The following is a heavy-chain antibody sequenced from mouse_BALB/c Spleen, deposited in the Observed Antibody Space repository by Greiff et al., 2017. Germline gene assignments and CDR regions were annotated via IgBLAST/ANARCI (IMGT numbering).Heavy chain of an antibody. D-gene: IGHD1-1*01. CDR1: GYTFTSYT. V-gene: IGHV1-4*02. J-gene: IGHJ3*01. CDR2: INPSSGYT. Sequence: QVQLQQSAAELARPGASVKMSCKASGYTFTSYTMHWVKQRPGQGLEWIGYINPSSGYTEYNQKFKDKTTLTADKSSSTAYMQLSSLTSEDSAVYYCARSHYGSTSWFAYWGQGTLVTVSA. CDR3: ARSHYGSTSWFAY.